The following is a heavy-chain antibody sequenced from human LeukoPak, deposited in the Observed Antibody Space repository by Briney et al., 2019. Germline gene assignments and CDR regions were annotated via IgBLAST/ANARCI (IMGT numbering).Heavy chain of an antibody. J-gene: IGHJ4*02. CDR2: INPSGGST. V-gene: IGHV1-46*02. CDR3: AAGSESYDTRGYSYYFDY. Sequence: GASVKVSCKASGGSFNSYAINWVRQAPGQGLEWMGIINPSGGSTSYAQKFQGRVTMTRDMSTSTVYMELSSLRSEDTAVYYCAAGSESYDTRGYSYYFDYWGQGTLVTVSS. D-gene: IGHD3-22*01. CDR1: GGSFNSYA.